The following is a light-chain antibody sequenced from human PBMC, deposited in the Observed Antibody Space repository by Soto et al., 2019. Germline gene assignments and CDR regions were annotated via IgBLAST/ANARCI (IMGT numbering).Light chain of an antibody. V-gene: IGLV1-40*01. J-gene: IGLJ2*01. CDR2: GNN. CDR1: NSNIGGGYD. Sequence: QSVLTQPPSVSGAPGQSVTISCTGNNSNIGGGYDVHWYQQRPGTAPKLLIYGNNNRPSGVPDRFSGSKSYASASLAITGLQSEDEADYYCHSYDSRLSGSVFGGGTKLTVL. CDR3: HSYDSRLSGSV.